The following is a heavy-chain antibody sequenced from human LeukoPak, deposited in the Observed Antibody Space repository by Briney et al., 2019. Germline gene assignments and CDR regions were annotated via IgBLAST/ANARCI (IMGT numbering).Heavy chain of an antibody. V-gene: IGHV3-23*01. J-gene: IGHJ4*02. Sequence: GGSLRLSCAASGFIFSNYAMTWVRQAPGKGLEWVSTISGSDGSTYYADSVKGRFTIFRDDSKNTLYLQMNSLRADDTAVYYCAKTGTTTTQSTHLDYWGQGTLVTVSS. D-gene: IGHD2-2*01. CDR3: AKTGTTTTQSTHLDY. CDR2: ISGSDGST. CDR1: GFIFSNYA.